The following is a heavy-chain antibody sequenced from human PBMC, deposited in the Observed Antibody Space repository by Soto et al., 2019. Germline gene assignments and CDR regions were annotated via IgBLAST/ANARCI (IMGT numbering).Heavy chain of an antibody. CDR1: GYTFTTYW. CDR3: TRHSTNYLNDF. V-gene: IGHV5-51*01. J-gene: IGHJ4*02. D-gene: IGHD4-4*01. CDR2: IYPGDSDT. Sequence: WESLKISGNGSGYTFTTYWMGLVRQMPGKALEWMGIIYPGDSDTSYSPSFQGQVTISADKSISTSYLKWSSLKASDTAMYYCTRHSTNYLNDFWRPGTLVTVSS.